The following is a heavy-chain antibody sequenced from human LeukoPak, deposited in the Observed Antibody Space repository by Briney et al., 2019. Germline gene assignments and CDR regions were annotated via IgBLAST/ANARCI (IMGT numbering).Heavy chain of an antibody. CDR2: ISSSSSYI. Sequence: GGSLRLSCAASGFTFSSYSMNLVRQAPGKGLEWVSAISSSSSYIYYADSVKGRFTISRDNAKNSLDLQMNSLRAEDTAVYYCARDTMPSALLNYYDSSGYFDYWGQGSLVTVSS. CDR3: ARDTMPSALLNYYDSSGYFDY. J-gene: IGHJ4*02. CDR1: GFTFSSYS. V-gene: IGHV3-21*01. D-gene: IGHD3-22*01.